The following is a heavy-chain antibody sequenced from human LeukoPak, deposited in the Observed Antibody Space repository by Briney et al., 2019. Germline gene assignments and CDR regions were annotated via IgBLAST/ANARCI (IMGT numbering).Heavy chain of an antibody. J-gene: IGHJ6*02. CDR2: IYYSGST. CDR1: GGSISSNC. CDR3: AGLFDSGSYDYYYGMDV. Sequence: SETLSLTCTVSGGSISSNCWSWIRQPPGKGLEWIGYIYYSGSTNYNPSLKSRVTISVDTSKNQFSLKLSSVTAADTAVYYCAGLFDSGSYDYYYGMDVWGQGTTVTVSS. V-gene: IGHV4-59*08. D-gene: IGHD1-26*01.